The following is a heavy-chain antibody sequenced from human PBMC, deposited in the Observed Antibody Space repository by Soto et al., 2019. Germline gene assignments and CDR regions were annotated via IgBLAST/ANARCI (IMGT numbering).Heavy chain of an antibody. Sequence: ESGGGVVQPGRSLRLSCAASGFTFSNYAMHWVRQAPGKGLEWVAVISYDGNNKYYADSVKGRFTISRDNSKNTLYLQINSLRAEDTAVYYCASKGYTSGWYLDYWGQGTLVTVSS. J-gene: IGHJ4*02. CDR3: ASKGYTSGWYLDY. D-gene: IGHD6-19*01. V-gene: IGHV3-30-3*01. CDR1: GFTFSNYA. CDR2: ISYDGNNK.